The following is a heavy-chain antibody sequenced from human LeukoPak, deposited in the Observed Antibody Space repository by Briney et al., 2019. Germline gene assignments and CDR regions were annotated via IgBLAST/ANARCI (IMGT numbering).Heavy chain of an antibody. CDR1: GFTFDDYA. CDR2: ISWDGGST. V-gene: IGHV3-43D*03. CDR3: AKDQDSSGWFWDY. Sequence: GGSLRLSCAASGFTFDDYAMHWVRQAPGKGLEWVSLISWDGGSTYYADSVKGRFTISRDNSKNSLYLQMNSLRAEDTALYYCAKDQDSSGWFWDYWGQGTLVTVSS. J-gene: IGHJ4*02. D-gene: IGHD6-19*01.